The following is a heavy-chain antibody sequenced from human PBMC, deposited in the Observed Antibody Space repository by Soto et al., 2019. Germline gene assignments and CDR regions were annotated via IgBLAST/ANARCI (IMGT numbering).Heavy chain of an antibody. J-gene: IGHJ4*02. CDR1: GFTFDDYV. Sequence: EVQLVESGGGLVQPGRSLRLSCAASGFTFDDYVMHWVRQAPGKGLEWVSSISWNSGNIDYADSVKGRFTVSRDNAKNSLYLHMSSLRSEDTALYYCAKDASITTTYLAHWGQGTLVTVSS. CDR2: ISWNSGNI. V-gene: IGHV3-9*01. CDR3: AKDASITTTYLAH. D-gene: IGHD1-1*01.